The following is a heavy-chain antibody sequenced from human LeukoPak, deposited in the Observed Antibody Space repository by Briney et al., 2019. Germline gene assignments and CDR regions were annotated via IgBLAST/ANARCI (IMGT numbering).Heavy chain of an antibody. D-gene: IGHD6-13*01. Sequence: PSETLSLTCAVYGGSFSGYYWSWIRQPPGKGLEWIGEINHSGSTNYNPSLKSRVTISVDTSKNQFSLELSSVTAADTAVYYCARGIAAAAVIRSWFDPWGQGTLVTVSS. CDR3: ARGIAAAAVIRSWFDP. V-gene: IGHV4-34*01. CDR2: INHSGST. CDR1: GGSFSGYY. J-gene: IGHJ5*02.